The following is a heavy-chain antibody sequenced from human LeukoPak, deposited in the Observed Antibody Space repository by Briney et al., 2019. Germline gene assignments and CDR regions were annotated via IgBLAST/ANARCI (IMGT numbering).Heavy chain of an antibody. Sequence: ASVKVSCRASGYTFTSHYIHWVRQAPGQGLEWMGIINPSAGSTSYPQKFQGRVTITRDTSTSTVYMELSSLRSEDTAVYYCAAPGASGFVGNFWSGPLDFWGQGTLVTVSS. J-gene: IGHJ4*02. CDR1: GYTFTSHY. CDR2: INPSAGST. CDR3: AAPGASGFVGNFWSGPLDF. D-gene: IGHD3-3*01. V-gene: IGHV1-46*01.